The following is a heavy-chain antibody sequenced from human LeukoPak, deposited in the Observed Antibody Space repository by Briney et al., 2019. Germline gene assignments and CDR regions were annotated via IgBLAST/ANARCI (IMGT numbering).Heavy chain of an antibody. CDR1: GYSFTSYG. CDR2: ICAYNGNR. Sequence: ASVKVSRKSSGYSFTSYGISWVRQAPGQGLEWLGWICAYNGNRNYAQKLLGRDTMTTDTSTSTAYMELRSLRSDDTAVYYCARVTGVTAIRYYFDHWGQGPLLTVSS. CDR3: ARVTGVTAIRYYFDH. D-gene: IGHD2-21*02. J-gene: IGHJ4*02. V-gene: IGHV1-18*01.